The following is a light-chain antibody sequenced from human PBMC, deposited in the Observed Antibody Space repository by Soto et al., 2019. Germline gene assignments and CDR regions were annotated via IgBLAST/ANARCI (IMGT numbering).Light chain of an antibody. CDR1: QSISTY. Sequence: IQMTQTPSSLFASVGDGVPITCRASQSISTYLHWYQQKPGKAPNLLIYAASTLQSGVPSRFSGSGSGTDFTLTISSLQPEDFATYYCQQGYSTPLTFGQGTRVEIK. J-gene: IGKJ5*01. CDR2: AAS. V-gene: IGKV1-39*01. CDR3: QQGYSTPLT.